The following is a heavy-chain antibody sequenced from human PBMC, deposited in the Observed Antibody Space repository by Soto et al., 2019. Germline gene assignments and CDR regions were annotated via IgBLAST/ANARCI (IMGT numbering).Heavy chain of an antibody. CDR2: SQSGGST. CDR3: AKVLGYQLLYLGAFDI. V-gene: IGHV3-66*01. Sequence: GGSLRLSCAASGFTVSSKYMSWVRQAPGKGLEWVSLSQSGGSTYYADSVKGRFTISRDNSKNTLYLQMNSLRAEDTAVYYCAKVLGYQLLYLGAFDIWGQGTMVTVSS. CDR1: GFTVSSKY. J-gene: IGHJ3*02. D-gene: IGHD2-2*02.